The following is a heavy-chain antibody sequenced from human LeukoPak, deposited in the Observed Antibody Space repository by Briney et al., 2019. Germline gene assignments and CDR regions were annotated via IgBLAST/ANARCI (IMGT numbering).Heavy chain of an antibody. V-gene: IGHV3-53*01. CDR3: ARSGYDSSGDYFDY. CDR2: IYSGGST. CDR1: GFTVSSNY. Sequence: PGGSLRLSCAASGFTVSSNYMSWVRQATGKGLEWVSVIYSGGSTYYADSVKGRFTISRDNSKNTLYLQMNSLRAEDTAVYHCARSGYDSSGDYFDYWGQGTLVTVSS. J-gene: IGHJ4*02. D-gene: IGHD3-22*01.